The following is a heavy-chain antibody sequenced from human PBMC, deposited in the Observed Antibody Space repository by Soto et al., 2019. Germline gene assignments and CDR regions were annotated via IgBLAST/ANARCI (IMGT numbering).Heavy chain of an antibody. Sequence: SETLSLTCTVSGGSISSYYWSWIRQPPGKGLEWIGYIYYSGSTNYNPSLKSRLTITKDTSKNQVVLRMTNMDPVDTATYYCAHSRYSRSSFDYWGQGTLVTVSS. D-gene: IGHD6-6*01. CDR1: GGSISSYY. CDR2: IYYSGST. CDR3: AHSRYSRSSFDY. V-gene: IGHV4-59*01. J-gene: IGHJ4*02.